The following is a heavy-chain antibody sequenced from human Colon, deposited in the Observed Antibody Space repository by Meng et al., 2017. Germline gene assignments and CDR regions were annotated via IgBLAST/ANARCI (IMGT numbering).Heavy chain of an antibody. CDR2: IYYSGIT. CDR3: VRNYITVYRGGINEFGWIDP. CDR1: GASISSSTGYY. J-gene: IGHJ5*02. D-gene: IGHD3-10*01. Sequence: SETLSLTCTVWGASISSSTGYYWGWIRQPPGKELERIVSIYYSGITYYNPSIKSRVTISVDTSKNEFSLKLGSVTAADTAVYYRVRNYITVYRGGINEFGWIDPWGRGTVVTVSS. V-gene: IGHV4-39*07.